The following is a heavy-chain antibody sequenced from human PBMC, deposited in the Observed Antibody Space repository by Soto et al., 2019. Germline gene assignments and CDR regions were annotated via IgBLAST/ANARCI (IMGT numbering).Heavy chain of an antibody. Sequence: SETLSLTCAVSSGSISSSNWWSWVRQPPGKGLEWIGEIYHSGSTNYNPSLKSRVTISVDKSKNQFSLKLSSVTAADTAVYYCARAETTMMPSGAFDRWCQWTMVTVSS. V-gene: IGHV4-4*02. CDR2: IYHSGST. CDR3: ARAETTMMPSGAFDR. CDR1: SGSISSSNW. J-gene: IGHJ3*02. D-gene: IGHD4-17*01.